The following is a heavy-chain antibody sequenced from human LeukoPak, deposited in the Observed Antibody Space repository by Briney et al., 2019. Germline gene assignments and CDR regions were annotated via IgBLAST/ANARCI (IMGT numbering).Heavy chain of an antibody. CDR3: ATDTYCSRTTCHASSNYYYGLDV. J-gene: IGHJ6*02. CDR1: GFTFSNAW. Sequence: TSGGSLRLSCAGSGFTFSNAWMRGVRQAPGKGPEWVGLIQRNADGGTTDYAAPVKGRFSISRDDSKNTLYLQMNSLKTEDTAVYYCATDTYCSRTTCHASSNYYYGLDVWGQGTSVTVSS. D-gene: IGHD2-2*01. V-gene: IGHV3-15*01. CDR2: IQRNADGGTT.